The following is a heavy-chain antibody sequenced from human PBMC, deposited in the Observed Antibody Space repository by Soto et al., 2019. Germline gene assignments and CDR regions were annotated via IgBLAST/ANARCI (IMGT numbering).Heavy chain of an antibody. D-gene: IGHD3-22*01. CDR1: GYTFTSYY. V-gene: IGHV1-46*01. J-gene: IGHJ3*02. CDR3: ARDLYDSSGPGPFDI. Sequence: ASVKASCKASGYTFTSYYMHWVRQAPGQGLEWMGIINPSGGSTSYAQKFQGRVTMTRDTSTSTVYMELSSLRSEDTAVYYCARDLYDSSGPGPFDIWGQGTMVTVSS. CDR2: INPSGGST.